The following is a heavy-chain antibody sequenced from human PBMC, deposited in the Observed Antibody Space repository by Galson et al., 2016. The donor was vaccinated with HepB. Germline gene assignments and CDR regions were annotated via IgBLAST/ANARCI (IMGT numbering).Heavy chain of an antibody. J-gene: IGHJ2*01. V-gene: IGHV4-39*01. D-gene: IGHD5-24*01. Sequence: TCSVSGGSIRSSNYYWGWIRQPPGKGLEWIGSLYYTENTYSNPSLKSRLTMSIDTSKKQFSLKLRSVTAADTAVYFCARHQRRDAYILKSFDLWGRGTLVTVSS. CDR1: GGSIRSSNYY. CDR3: ARHQRRDAYILKSFDL. CDR2: LYYTENT.